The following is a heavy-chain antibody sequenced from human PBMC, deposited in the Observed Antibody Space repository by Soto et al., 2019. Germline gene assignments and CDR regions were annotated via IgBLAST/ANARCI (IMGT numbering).Heavy chain of an antibody. D-gene: IGHD3-16*02. Sequence: QVQLVQSGPEVKKPGSSVKVSCKASAGTFGSSAFSWVRQAPGQGLEWVGAIMPLFNTANYAQKFQGRVTLTADESTGTVYMDLSSLTSDDTAVYYCASGNPATFGGLTVYYYYGMDVWGQGTTVTVSS. J-gene: IGHJ6*02. CDR3: ASGNPATFGGLTVYYYYGMDV. CDR1: AGTFGSSA. CDR2: IMPLFNTA. V-gene: IGHV1-69*01.